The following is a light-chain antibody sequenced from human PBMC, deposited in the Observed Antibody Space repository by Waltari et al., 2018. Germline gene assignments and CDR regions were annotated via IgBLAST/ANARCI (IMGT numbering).Light chain of an antibody. V-gene: IGKV3-11*01. CDR2: DAS. J-gene: IGKJ1*01. CDR1: PSVSVY. Sequence: EVVLTQSPATLSLSPGERATLPCRASPSVSVYLAWYQQKPGQPPRLRIYDASDRATGVPARFSGSGSGTDFTLTISSLEPEDFAVYYCQQRTDRPPVTFVQVKRV. CDR3: QQRTDRPPVT.